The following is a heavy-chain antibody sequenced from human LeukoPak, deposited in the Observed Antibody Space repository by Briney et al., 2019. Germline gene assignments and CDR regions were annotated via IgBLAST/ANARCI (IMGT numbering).Heavy chain of an antibody. CDR3: AKAIAVADLDAFDI. CDR2: IRYDGSNK. J-gene: IGHJ3*02. V-gene: IGHV3-30*02. CDR1: GFTSSSYG. Sequence: PGGSLRLSCAASGFTSSSYGMHWVRQAPGKGLEWVAFIRYDGSNKYYADSVKGRFTISRDNSKNTLYLQMNSLRAEDTAVYYCAKAIAVADLDAFDIWGQGTMVTVSS. D-gene: IGHD6-19*01.